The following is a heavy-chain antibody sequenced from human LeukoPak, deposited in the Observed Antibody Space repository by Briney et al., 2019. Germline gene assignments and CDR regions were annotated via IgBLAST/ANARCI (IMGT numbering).Heavy chain of an antibody. CDR2: ISYDGPNK. J-gene: IGHJ4*02. CDR1: GFTFNSYG. CDR3: AKEKLPSGYSFLTDY. D-gene: IGHD5-18*01. Sequence: GGSLRLSCAASGFTFNSYGMHWVRQAPGKGLEWVAVISYDGPNKYYADSVKGRFTISRDDSKSTLYVQMNSLRPEDTAVYYCAKEKLPSGYSFLTDYWGQGTLVTVSS. V-gene: IGHV3-30*18.